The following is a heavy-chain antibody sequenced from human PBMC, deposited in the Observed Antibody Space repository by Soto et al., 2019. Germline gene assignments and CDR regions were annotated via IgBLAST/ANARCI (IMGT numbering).Heavy chain of an antibody. Sequence: QVQLVQSGAEVKKPGSSVKVSCKASGGTFSSYAISWVRQAPGQGLEWMGGIIPIFGTANYAQKFQGRVTITADESTSTAYMELSSLRSEDTAVYYCARDKPARGAAPRDWFDPWGQGTLVTVSS. D-gene: IGHD6-13*01. J-gene: IGHJ5*02. CDR2: IIPIFGTA. CDR1: GGTFSSYA. V-gene: IGHV1-69*01. CDR3: ARDKPARGAAPRDWFDP.